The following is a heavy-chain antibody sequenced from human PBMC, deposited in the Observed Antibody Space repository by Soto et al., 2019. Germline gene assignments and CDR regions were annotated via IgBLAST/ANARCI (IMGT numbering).Heavy chain of an antibody. CDR2: IIPIFGTT. V-gene: IGHV1-69*01. J-gene: IGHJ6*02. CDR3: ARLHSHGTYGMDV. CDR1: GGSFTYT. D-gene: IGHD5-18*01. Sequence: QMHLVQSGAEVKKPGSSVKVSCKASGGSFTYTLSWVRQAPGQGLEWMGGIIPIFGTTNSAQKFQDRVTITADESTKTAYMELNTLPSEDTAVYYCARLHSHGTYGMDVWGQGTTVTVSS.